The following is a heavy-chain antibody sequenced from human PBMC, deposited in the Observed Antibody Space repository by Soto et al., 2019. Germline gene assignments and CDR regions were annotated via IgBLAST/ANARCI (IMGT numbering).Heavy chain of an antibody. CDR3: AKVVGLGVDP. V-gene: IGHV3-23*01. Sequence: PGGSLRLSCAASGFTFSSYAMSWVRQAPGKGLDWISAISGSGGSTYYADSVKGRFTISRDNSKNTLYLQMKSLRAEDTAVYYCAKVVGLGVDPSGQGTLVTVSS. CDR1: GFTFSSYA. CDR2: ISGSGGST. D-gene: IGHD3-16*01. J-gene: IGHJ5*02.